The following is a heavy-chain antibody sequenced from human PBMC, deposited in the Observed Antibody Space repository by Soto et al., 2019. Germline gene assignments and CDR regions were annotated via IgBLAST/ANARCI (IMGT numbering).Heavy chain of an antibody. V-gene: IGHV1-69*02. CDR2: IIPILNIA. J-gene: IGHJ6*03. Sequence: QVQLVQCGAEVKKPGSSVKVSCKASGGTFSNYTISWVRQAPGQGLEWMGRIIPILNIANYAQKFQGRVTITADKSTTTAYMELSSLRSEDTAVYYCARVSEMGTVTEGFYYYMDVWGKGTTVTVSS. D-gene: IGHD4-17*01. CDR1: GGTFSNYT. CDR3: ARVSEMGTVTEGFYYYMDV.